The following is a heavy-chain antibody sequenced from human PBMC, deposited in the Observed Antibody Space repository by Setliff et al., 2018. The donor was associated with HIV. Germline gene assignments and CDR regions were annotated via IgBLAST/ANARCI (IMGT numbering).Heavy chain of an antibody. Sequence: GGSLRLSCAASGFFFSSYAMTWVRQAPGKGLEWVSTIRSSGSGDTTHYADFVKGRFTISRDKSKNTVYLQMNSLRAEDMAIYYRAREDSSWYGSLDYWGQGTPVTVSS. CDR1: GFFFSSYA. V-gene: IGHV3-23*01. D-gene: IGHD6-13*01. CDR2: IRSSGSGDTT. J-gene: IGHJ4*02. CDR3: AREDSSWYGSLDY.